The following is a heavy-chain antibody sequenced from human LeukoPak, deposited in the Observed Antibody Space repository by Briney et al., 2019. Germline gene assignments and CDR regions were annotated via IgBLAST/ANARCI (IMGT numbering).Heavy chain of an antibody. V-gene: IGHV3-23*01. CDR3: AKRDYYYGMDV. J-gene: IGHJ6*02. CDR2: ISGSGSST. CDR1: GFIFSRYA. Sequence: PGGSLRLSCAASGFIFSRYAMSWVRQAPGKGLEWVSGISGSGSSTYYADSVKGRFTISRDNSKNTLYLQMNSLRAEDTAVYYCAKRDYYYGMDVWGQGTTVTVSS.